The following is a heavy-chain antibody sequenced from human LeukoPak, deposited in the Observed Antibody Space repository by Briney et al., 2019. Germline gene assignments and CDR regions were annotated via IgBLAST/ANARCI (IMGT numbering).Heavy chain of an antibody. CDR3: VRTYDYVWGSYRYTGGASYFDY. D-gene: IGHD3-16*02. Sequence: PGESLKISCKGSGYSFTSYWIGWVRQMPGKGLECVGSIYPADSDTTYSPSFQGQVTISADKSISTAYLQWSSLKASDTAMYYCVRTYDYVWGSYRYTGGASYFDYWGQGTLVTVSS. V-gene: IGHV5-51*01. CDR1: GYSFTSYW. J-gene: IGHJ4*02. CDR2: IYPADSDT.